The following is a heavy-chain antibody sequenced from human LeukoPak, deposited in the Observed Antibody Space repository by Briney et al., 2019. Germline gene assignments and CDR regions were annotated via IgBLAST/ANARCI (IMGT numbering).Heavy chain of an antibody. V-gene: IGHV4-39*01. CDR2: IYYSGST. D-gene: IGHD6-13*01. J-gene: IGHJ4*02. CDR1: GVSISSSSYY. CDR3: ARRAAAGTVFY. Sequence: PSETLSLTCTVSGVSISSSSYYWGWIRQPPGKGLEWIGSIYYSGSTYYNPSLKSRVTISVDTSKNQFSLKLSSVTAADTAVYYCARRAAAGTVFYWGQGTLVTVSS.